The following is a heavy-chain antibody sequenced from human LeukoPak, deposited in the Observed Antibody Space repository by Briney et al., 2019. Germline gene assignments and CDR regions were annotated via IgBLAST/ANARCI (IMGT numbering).Heavy chain of an antibody. Sequence: GASVKVSCKASGGTFSSYAISWVRQAPGQGLEWMGWISAYNGNTNYAQKLQGRVTMTTDTSTSTAYMELRSLRSDDTAVYYCTRGREWEPSTGVYYYYYYMDVWGKGTTVTVSS. CDR2: ISAYNGNT. D-gene: IGHD1-26*01. CDR3: TRGREWEPSTGVYYYYYYMDV. V-gene: IGHV1-18*01. CDR1: GGTFSSYA. J-gene: IGHJ6*03.